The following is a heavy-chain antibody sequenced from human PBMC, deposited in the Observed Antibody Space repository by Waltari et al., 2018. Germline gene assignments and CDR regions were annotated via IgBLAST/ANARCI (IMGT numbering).Heavy chain of an antibody. J-gene: IGHJ6*03. CDR1: GVSFSGYY. CDR3: ARSGYSSSWYQGSGAMDV. D-gene: IGHD6-13*01. V-gene: IGHV4-34*01. Sequence: QVQLQQWGAGLLKPSETLSLTCAVYGVSFSGYYWSWIRQPPGKGLEWIGEINHSGSTNSNPSLKSRVTISVDTSKNQFSLKLSSVTAADTAVYYCARSGYSSSWYQGSGAMDVWGKGTTVTVSS. CDR2: INHSGST.